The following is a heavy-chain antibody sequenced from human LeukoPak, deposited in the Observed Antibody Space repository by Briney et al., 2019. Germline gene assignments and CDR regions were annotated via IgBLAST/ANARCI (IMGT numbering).Heavy chain of an antibody. J-gene: IGHJ4*02. CDR1: GFTFSSYS. V-gene: IGHV3-30*03. D-gene: IGHD6-13*01. CDR3: ARGISSSWYGDYMDV. CDR2: ISYDGSNK. Sequence: QPGGSLRLSCAASGFTFSSYSMNWVRQAPGKGLEWVAVISYDGSNKYYADSVKGRFTISRDNSKNTLYLQMNSLRAEDTAVYYCARGISSSWYGDYMDVWGQGTLVTVSS.